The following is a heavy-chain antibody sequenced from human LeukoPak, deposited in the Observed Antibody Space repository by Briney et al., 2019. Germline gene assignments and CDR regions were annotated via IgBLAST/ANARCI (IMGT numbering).Heavy chain of an antibody. Sequence: GGSLRLSCAASGFTFSSYGMHWVRQAPGKGLEWVAVISYDGSNKYYADSVKGRFTISRDNSKNTLYLQMNSLRAEDTAVYYCAKDLVSSYGSGSYYNSGDYWGQGTLVTVSS. D-gene: IGHD3-10*01. V-gene: IGHV3-30*18. J-gene: IGHJ4*02. CDR1: GFTFSSYG. CDR2: ISYDGSNK. CDR3: AKDLVSSYGSGSYYNSGDY.